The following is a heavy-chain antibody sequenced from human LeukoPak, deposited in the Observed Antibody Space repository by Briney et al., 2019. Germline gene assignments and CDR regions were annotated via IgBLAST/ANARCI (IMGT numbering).Heavy chain of an antibody. CDR1: GYTFTRFY. CDR3: ARVGTSCTNGVCFFDY. D-gene: IGHD2-8*01. J-gene: IGHJ4*02. CDR2: INPSGGST. Sequence: ASVKVSCKASGYTFTRFYMHWVRLAPGQGLEWMGIINPSGGSTSYAQKFQGRVTMTRDTSTSTVYMELSSLRSEDTAVYYCARVGTSCTNGVCFFDYWGQGTLVTVSS. V-gene: IGHV1-46*01.